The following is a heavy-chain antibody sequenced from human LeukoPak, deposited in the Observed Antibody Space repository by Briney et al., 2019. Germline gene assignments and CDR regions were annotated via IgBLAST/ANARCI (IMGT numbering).Heavy chain of an antibody. Sequence: SETLSLTCAVYGGSFSGYYWSWIRQPPGKGLEWIGEINHSGSTNYNPSLKGRVTISVDTSKNQFSLKLSSVTAADTAVYYCARVLSGSYDNWGQGTLVTVSS. D-gene: IGHD1-26*01. CDR2: INHSGST. V-gene: IGHV4-34*01. CDR3: ARVLSGSYDN. CDR1: GGSFSGYY. J-gene: IGHJ4*02.